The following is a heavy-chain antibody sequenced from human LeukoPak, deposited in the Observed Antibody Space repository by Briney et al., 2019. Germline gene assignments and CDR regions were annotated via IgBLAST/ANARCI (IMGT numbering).Heavy chain of an antibody. Sequence: SETLSLTCAVSGGSISSSNWWSWVLQPPGKGLEWIVEIYHSGSTNYNPSLKSRVTISVDTSKNQFSLKLSSVTAADTAVYYCARGTKGFGRIYFDYWGQGTLVTVSS. CDR3: ARGTKGFGRIYFDY. D-gene: IGHD2/OR15-2a*01. CDR1: GGSISSSNW. CDR2: IYHSGST. V-gene: IGHV4-4*02. J-gene: IGHJ4*02.